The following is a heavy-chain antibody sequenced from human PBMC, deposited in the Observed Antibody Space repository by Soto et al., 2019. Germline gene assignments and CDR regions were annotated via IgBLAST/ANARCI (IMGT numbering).Heavy chain of an antibody. J-gene: IGHJ4*02. CDR3: ASSGYCSGGSCYRDY. Sequence: SSETLSLTCAVYGGSFSGYYWSWIRQPPGKGLEWIGEINHSGSTNYNPSLKSRVTISVDTSKNQFSLKLSSVTAADTAVYYCASSGYCSGGSCYRDYWGQETLVTVS. CDR2: INHSGST. D-gene: IGHD2-15*01. V-gene: IGHV4-34*01. CDR1: GGSFSGYY.